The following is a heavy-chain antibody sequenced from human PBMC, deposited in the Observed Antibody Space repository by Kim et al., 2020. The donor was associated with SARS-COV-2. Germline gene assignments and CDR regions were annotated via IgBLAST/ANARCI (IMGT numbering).Heavy chain of an antibody. V-gene: IGHV3-21*01. Sequence: GGSLRLSCAASGFTFSSYSMNWVRQAPGKGLEWVSSISSSSSYIYYADSVKGRFTISRDNAKNSLYLQMNSLRAEDTAVYYCARAQSIAANFDIWGQGTMVTVSS. CDR1: GFTFSSYS. CDR3: ARAQSIAANFDI. CDR2: ISSSSSYI. J-gene: IGHJ3*02. D-gene: IGHD6-6*01.